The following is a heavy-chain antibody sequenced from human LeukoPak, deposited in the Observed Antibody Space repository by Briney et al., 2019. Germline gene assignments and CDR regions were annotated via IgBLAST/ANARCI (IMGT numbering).Heavy chain of an antibody. Sequence: GGSLRLSCAASGFTVSSNYMTWVRQAPGKGLEWVSLIYSGSSTYYADSVKGRFTVSRDNSKNTLYLQMNSLRAEDTAVYYCAKTPRSGSPAFFDYWGQGTLVTVSS. V-gene: IGHV3-53*01. CDR2: IYSGSST. CDR1: GFTVSSNY. D-gene: IGHD3-3*01. CDR3: AKTPRSGSPAFFDY. J-gene: IGHJ4*02.